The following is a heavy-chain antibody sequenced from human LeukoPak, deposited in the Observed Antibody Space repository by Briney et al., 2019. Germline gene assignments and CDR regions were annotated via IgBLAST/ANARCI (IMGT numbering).Heavy chain of an antibody. D-gene: IGHD6-13*01. CDR2: ISGSGST. V-gene: IGHV4-61*02. Sequence: TLSLTCTVSGGSISSGSYYWSWIRQAAGKGLEWIGRISGSGSTDYNASLKSRVTMSVDTSKNQLSLKVISVTAADTAVYYCARLVVSSWYHEVLLGRDYWGQGTLVTVSS. CDR3: ARLVVSSWYHEVLLGRDY. J-gene: IGHJ4*02. CDR1: GGSISSGSYY.